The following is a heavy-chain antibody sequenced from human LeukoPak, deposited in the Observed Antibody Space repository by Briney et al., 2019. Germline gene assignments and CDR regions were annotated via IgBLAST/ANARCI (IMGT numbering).Heavy chain of an antibody. CDR3: ARHRGGIAVAGQGAFDI. CDR1: GGSISSYY. CDR2: IYYSGST. Sequence: SETLSLTCTVSGGSISSYYWSWIRQPPGKGLEWIGYIYYSGSTNYNPSLKSRVTISVDTSKNQFSLKLSSVTAADTAVYYCARHRGGIAVAGQGAFDIWGQGTMVTVSS. V-gene: IGHV4-59*08. J-gene: IGHJ3*02. D-gene: IGHD6-19*01.